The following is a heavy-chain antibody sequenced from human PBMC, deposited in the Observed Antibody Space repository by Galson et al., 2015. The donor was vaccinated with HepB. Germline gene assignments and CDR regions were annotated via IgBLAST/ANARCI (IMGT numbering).Heavy chain of an antibody. CDR2: ISYDGSNK. CDR1: GFTFSSYA. V-gene: IGHV3-30*04. Sequence: SLRLSCAASGFTFSSYAMHWVRQAPGKGLEWVAVISYDGSNKYYADSVKGQFTISRDNSKNTLYLQMNSLRAEDTAVYYCAREATPFEDYGDYGYFDYWGQGTLVTVSS. CDR3: AREATPFEDYGDYGYFDY. J-gene: IGHJ4*02. D-gene: IGHD4-17*01.